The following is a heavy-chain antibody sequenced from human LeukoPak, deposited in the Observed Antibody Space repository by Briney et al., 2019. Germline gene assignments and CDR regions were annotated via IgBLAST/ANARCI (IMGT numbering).Heavy chain of an antibody. CDR3: ARDTVLTGYYYFDY. J-gene: IGHJ4*02. D-gene: IGHD3-9*01. CDR2: ISSSGSTI. V-gene: IGHV3-11*04. CDR1: GGSISSGDYY. Sequence: LSLTCTVSGGSISSGDYYWSWIRQAPGKGLEWVSYISSSGSTIYYADSVKGRFTISRDNAKNSLYLQMNSLRAEDTAVYYCARDTVLTGYYYFDYWGQGTLVTVSS.